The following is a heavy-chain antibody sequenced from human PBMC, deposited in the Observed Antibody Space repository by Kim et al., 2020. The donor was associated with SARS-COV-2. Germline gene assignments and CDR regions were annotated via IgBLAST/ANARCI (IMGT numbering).Heavy chain of an antibody. V-gene: IGHV3-13*01. CDR1: GFTFSDYD. CDR3: ARGDTGPNSLRGMEV. Sequence: GGSLRLSCAASGFTFSDYDLHWVRQAPGKGLEWVSGIGTHADTYYAGSVRGRFTISRDNAQSSSSLQIKSLRAEDTAVYYCARGDTGPNSLRGMEVWGQGTTVTVSS. CDR2: IGTHADT. J-gene: IGHJ6*02. D-gene: IGHD5-18*01.